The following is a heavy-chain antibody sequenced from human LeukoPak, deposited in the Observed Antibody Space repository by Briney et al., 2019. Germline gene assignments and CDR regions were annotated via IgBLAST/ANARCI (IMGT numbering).Heavy chain of an antibody. CDR2: IIPIFGTA. J-gene: IGHJ3*02. CDR3: ASWDYGGNGRAFDI. CDR1: GGTFSSYA. D-gene: IGHD4-23*01. V-gene: IGHV1-69*05. Sequence: SVKVSCKASGGTFSSYAISWVRQAPGQGLEWMGRIIPIFGTANYAQKFQGRVTITTDESTSTAYMELSSLRSEDTAVYYCASWDYGGNGRAFDIWGQGTMVTVSS.